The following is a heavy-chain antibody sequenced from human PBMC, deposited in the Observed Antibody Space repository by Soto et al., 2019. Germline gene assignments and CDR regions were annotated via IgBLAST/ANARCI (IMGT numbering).Heavy chain of an antibody. Sequence: QVQLVESGGGVVQPGRSLRLSCAASGFTFSSYAMHWVRQAPGKGLEWVAVISYDGSNKYYADSVKGRFTISRDNSKNTLYLQMNSLRAEDTAVYYCARDRGGAAAVFYYYYGMDVWGQVTTVTVSS. J-gene: IGHJ6*02. V-gene: IGHV3-30-3*01. CDR3: ARDRGGAAAVFYYYYGMDV. CDR2: ISYDGSNK. D-gene: IGHD6-13*01. CDR1: GFTFSSYA.